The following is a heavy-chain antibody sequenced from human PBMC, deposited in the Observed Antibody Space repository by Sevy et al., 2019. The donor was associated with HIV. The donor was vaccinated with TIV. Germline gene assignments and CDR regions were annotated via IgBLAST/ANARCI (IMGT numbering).Heavy chain of an antibody. J-gene: IGHJ4*02. CDR1: GGSINSYF. CDR3: ARWVAGGSGIDS. CDR2: IYYSGST. D-gene: IGHD3-10*01. Sequence: SETLSLTCTVSGGSINSYFWSWIRQPPGKGREWIGYIYYSGSTNYNPSLKSRLTISLDTSKNQFSLKLSSVTAADTAVYYCARWVAGGSGIDSWGQGTLVTVSS. V-gene: IGHV4-59*08.